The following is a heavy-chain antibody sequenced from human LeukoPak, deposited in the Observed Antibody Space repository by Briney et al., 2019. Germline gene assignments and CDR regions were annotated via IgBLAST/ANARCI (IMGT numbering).Heavy chain of an antibody. CDR1: GGSISSYY. CDR2: IYYSGST. D-gene: IGHD2/OR15-2a*01. Sequence: SETLSLTCTVSGGSISSYYWSWIRQPPGKGLEWIGYIYYSGSTNYNPSLKSRVTISVDTSKNQFSLKLSSVTAADTAVYYCARGPTWYYGMDVWGQGTTVTVSS. J-gene: IGHJ6*02. V-gene: IGHV4-59*08. CDR3: ARGPTWYYGMDV.